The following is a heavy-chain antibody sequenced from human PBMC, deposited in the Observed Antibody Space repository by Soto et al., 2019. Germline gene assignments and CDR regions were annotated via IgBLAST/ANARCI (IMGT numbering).Heavy chain of an antibody. D-gene: IGHD3-16*01. J-gene: IGHJ4*02. CDR3: AKDGRGGFMRYYFDY. V-gene: IGHV3-23*01. CDR2: ISGSGGST. Sequence: GGSLRLSCAASGFTFSSYAMSWVRQAPGKGLEWVSAISGSGGSTYYADSVKGRFTISRDNSKNTLYLQMNSLRAEDTAVYYCAKDGRGGFMRYYFDYWGQGTLVTVSS. CDR1: GFTFSSYA.